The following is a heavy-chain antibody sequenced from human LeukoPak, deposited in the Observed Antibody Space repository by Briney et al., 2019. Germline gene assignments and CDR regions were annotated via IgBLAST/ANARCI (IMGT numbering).Heavy chain of an antibody. J-gene: IGHJ5*02. Sequence: RASVKVSCKASGYTFTSYYMHWVRQAPGQGLEWMGWISAYNGNTNYAQKLQGRVTMTTDTSTSTAYMELRSLRSDDAAVYYCAREFHYYGSGSYLFRWFDPWGQGTLVTVSS. D-gene: IGHD3-10*01. CDR3: AREFHYYGSGSYLFRWFDP. CDR2: ISAYNGNT. V-gene: IGHV1-18*04. CDR1: GYTFTSYY.